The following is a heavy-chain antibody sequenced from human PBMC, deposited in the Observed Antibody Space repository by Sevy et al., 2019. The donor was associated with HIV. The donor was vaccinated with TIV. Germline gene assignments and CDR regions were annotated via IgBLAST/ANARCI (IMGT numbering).Heavy chain of an antibody. CDR2: ISAGGDST. CDR1: GFTFSSYA. Sequence: GGCLRLSCAASGFTFSSYAMSWVRQAPGKGLEWVSTISAGGDSTYYADSVKGRFTISRDNSKNTLYLQMSSLRAEDTAVYYCAKSGRSYYAEFLTIWGQGTMVTVSS. D-gene: IGHD1-26*01. CDR3: AKSGRSYYAEFLTI. V-gene: IGHV3-23*01. J-gene: IGHJ3*02.